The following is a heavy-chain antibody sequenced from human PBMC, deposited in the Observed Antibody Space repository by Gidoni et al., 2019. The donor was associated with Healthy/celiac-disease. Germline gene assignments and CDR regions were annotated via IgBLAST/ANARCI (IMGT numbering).Heavy chain of an antibody. D-gene: IGHD3-22*01. V-gene: IGHV1-69*06. CDR3: ASSYYYDSSGYGAFDI. J-gene: IGHJ3*02. CDR1: AGTFSSYA. CDR2: IIPIFGTA. Sequence: KKPVSSVKVSCKASAGTFSSYAISWVRQAPGQGLEWMGGIIPIFGTANYAKKFQGRVTITADKTTSTAYMELSSLRSEDTAVYYCASSYYYDSSGYGAFDIWGQGTMVTVSS.